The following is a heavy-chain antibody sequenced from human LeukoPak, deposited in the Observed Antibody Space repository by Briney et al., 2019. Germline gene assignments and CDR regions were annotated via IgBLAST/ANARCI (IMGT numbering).Heavy chain of an antibody. CDR2: ISYDGSNK. V-gene: IGHV3-30-3*02. CDR1: TLTATILS. CDR3: VSVLLERYGRY. D-gene: IGHD2/OR15-2a*01. Sequence: GRSLTPSSLVATLTATILSTECDSQAPGKGLEWVAVISYDGSNKYYADSVKGRFTISRDNSKNTLYLQMNSLRAEDPAVYYCVSVLLERYGRYGGRGTLVTVSS. J-gene: IGHJ4*02.